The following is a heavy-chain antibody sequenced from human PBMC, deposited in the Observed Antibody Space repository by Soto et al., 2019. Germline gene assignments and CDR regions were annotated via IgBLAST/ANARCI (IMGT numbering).Heavy chain of an antibody. J-gene: IGHJ4*02. CDR1: GFTFSASP. Sequence: QLGGSLRLSCAASGFTFSASPMHWVRQASGKGLEWVGRITSKASSYATAYAASVKGRFTISRDDSKNAAYLQINSLKTEDTAVYYCTRAYCSSNGCSAFDSWGQGTLVTVSS. V-gene: IGHV3-73*01. CDR3: TRAYCSSNGCSAFDS. CDR2: ITSKASSYAT. D-gene: IGHD2-2*01.